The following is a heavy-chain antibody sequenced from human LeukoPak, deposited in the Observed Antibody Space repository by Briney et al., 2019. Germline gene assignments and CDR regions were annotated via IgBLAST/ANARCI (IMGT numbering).Heavy chain of an antibody. CDR3: AKDGSSWYSPNDY. D-gene: IGHD6-13*01. V-gene: IGHV3-23*01. Sequence: GGSLKLPCAASAVTYTSYAMSWVRQAPGKGLEWVSAITGSGGSTYYADSVKGRSTISRDNSKNTLYLQMNSLRAEDTAVYYCAKDGSSWYSPNDYWGQGTLVTVSS. CDR1: AVTYTSYA. CDR2: ITGSGGST. J-gene: IGHJ4*02.